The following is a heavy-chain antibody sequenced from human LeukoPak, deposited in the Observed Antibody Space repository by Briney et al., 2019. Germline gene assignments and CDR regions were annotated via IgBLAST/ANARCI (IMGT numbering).Heavy chain of an antibody. V-gene: IGHV3-23*01. CDR3: AKEDLSDGMDV. CDR1: GFTFSGYA. CDR2: ISGSGGGT. J-gene: IGHJ6*02. Sequence: GGSLRLSCAASGFTFSGYAMSWVRQAPGKGLEWVSAISGSGGGTFYTDSVKGRFTISRDNSKNTLYLQMNSLRAEDTVIYYCAKEDLSDGMDVWGQGTTVTVS.